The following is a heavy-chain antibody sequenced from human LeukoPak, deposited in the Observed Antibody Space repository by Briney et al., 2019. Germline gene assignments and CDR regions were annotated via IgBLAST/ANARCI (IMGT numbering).Heavy chain of an antibody. CDR1: GYTLTELS. J-gene: IGHJ4*02. CDR2: FDPEDGET. V-gene: IGHV1-24*01. CDR3: ATTPRYCSGGSCYYFDY. Sequence: ASVKVSCKVSGYTLTELSMHWVRQAPGKGLEWMGGFDPEDGETIYAQKFQGRVTMTGDTSTDTAYMELSSLRSEDTAVYYCATTPRYCSGGSCYYFDYWGQGTLVTVSS. D-gene: IGHD2-15*01.